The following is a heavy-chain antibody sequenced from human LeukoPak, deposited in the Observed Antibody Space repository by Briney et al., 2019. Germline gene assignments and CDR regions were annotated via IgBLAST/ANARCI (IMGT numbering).Heavy chain of an antibody. J-gene: IGHJ4*02. V-gene: IGHV3-74*01. CDR1: GVTFSDHW. CDR2: INSEGSST. CDR3: AKDLYGDFGY. D-gene: IGHD4-17*01. Sequence: GGSLRLSCAASGVTFSDHWMHWVRQAPGKGLVWVSRINSEGSSTSYADSVKGRFTISRDNAKNTLYLQMNSLRAEDTAVYYCAKDLYGDFGYWGQGTLVTVSS.